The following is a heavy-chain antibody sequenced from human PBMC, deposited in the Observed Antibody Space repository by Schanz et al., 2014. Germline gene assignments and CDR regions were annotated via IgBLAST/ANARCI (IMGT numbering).Heavy chain of an antibody. J-gene: IGHJ4*02. CDR3: ARWFLIRGVILDS. CDR2: INTGGDST. Sequence: EVKLLESGGTLVRPGGSLRLSCVASGFTFSTYAMAWVRQAPGKGLEWVSSINTGGDSTYYADSVKGRFTISRDNSRDTVYLQMNSLRADDTAMYYCARWFLIRGVILDSWGQGTLVTVSS. D-gene: IGHD3-10*01. V-gene: IGHV3-23*01. CDR1: GFTFSTYA.